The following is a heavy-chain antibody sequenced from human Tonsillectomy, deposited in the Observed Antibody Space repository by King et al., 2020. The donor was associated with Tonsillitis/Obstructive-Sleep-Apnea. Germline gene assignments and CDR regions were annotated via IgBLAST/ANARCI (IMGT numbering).Heavy chain of an antibody. D-gene: IGHD2-15*01. CDR1: GFTFSSYA. V-gene: IGHV3-23*04. J-gene: IGHJ4*02. Sequence: VQLVESGGGLVQPGGSLRLSCAASGFTFSSYAMSGVRQAPGKGLEWGSDISGSGGSTYYADSVKGRFTITRDNSKNTLYLQMNALRAEDTDVYYYAKDRRYCSGGSCYHSLDYWGQGTLVTVSS. CDR3: AKDRRYCSGGSCYHSLDY. CDR2: ISGSGGST.